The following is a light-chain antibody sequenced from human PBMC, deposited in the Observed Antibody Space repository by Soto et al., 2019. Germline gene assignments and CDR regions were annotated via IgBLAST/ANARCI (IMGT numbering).Light chain of an antibody. CDR3: QQYGSSPFT. V-gene: IGKV3-20*01. Sequence: EIVFTQSPGTLSLSPGERATLSCRASQSVGRNYVAWYQQKPGQAPRLLIHTASTRVAGIPDRFSGSGSGADFTLTISRLEPEDFAVYYCQQYGSSPFTFGPGTKVDIK. CDR2: TAS. J-gene: IGKJ3*01. CDR1: QSVGRNY.